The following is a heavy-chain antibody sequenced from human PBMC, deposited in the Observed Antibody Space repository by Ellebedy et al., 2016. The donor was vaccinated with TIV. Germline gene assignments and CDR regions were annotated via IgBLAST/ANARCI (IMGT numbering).Heavy chain of an antibody. Sequence: SETLSLXCAVYGGSFSGYYWSWIRQPPGKGLEWIGEINHSGSTNYNPSLKSRVTISVDTSKNQFSLKLSSVTAADTAVYYCARQSTVTLIFDYWGQGTLVTVSS. J-gene: IGHJ4*02. CDR1: GGSFSGYY. V-gene: IGHV4-34*01. CDR2: INHSGST. CDR3: ARQSTVTLIFDY. D-gene: IGHD4-17*01.